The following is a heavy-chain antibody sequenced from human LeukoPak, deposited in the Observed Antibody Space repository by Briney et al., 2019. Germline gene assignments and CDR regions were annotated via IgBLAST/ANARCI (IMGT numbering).Heavy chain of an antibody. D-gene: IGHD1-26*01. Sequence: GRSLRLSCAASGFTFSNYGMHWVRQAPGKGLEWVAVISYDGSNKYYTDSVKGRFTISRDNSKNTLYLQMNSLRAEDTAVYFCARDRGSHYLDYWGQGTLVTVSS. CDR3: ARDRGSHYLDY. CDR1: GFTFSNYG. J-gene: IGHJ4*02. CDR2: ISYDGSNK. V-gene: IGHV3-30*03.